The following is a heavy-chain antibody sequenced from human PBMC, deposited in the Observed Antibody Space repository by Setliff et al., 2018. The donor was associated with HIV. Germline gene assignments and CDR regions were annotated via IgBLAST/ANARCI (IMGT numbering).Heavy chain of an antibody. CDR2: IYPYDSDT. J-gene: IGHJ6*02. Sequence: GESLKISCKVSGYSFTSYWIGWVRQMPGKGLEWIGIIYPYDSDTKYSPSFQDQDIISADKSTSTAYLQWSNLQASDTAIYYCARPGYSYGSFYYSMDVWGQGTKVTVS. V-gene: IGHV5-51*01. CDR3: ARPGYSYGSFYYSMDV. CDR1: GYSFTSYW. D-gene: IGHD5-18*01.